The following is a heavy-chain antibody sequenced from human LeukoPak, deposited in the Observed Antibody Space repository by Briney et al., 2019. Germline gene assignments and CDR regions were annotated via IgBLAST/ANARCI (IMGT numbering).Heavy chain of an antibody. J-gene: IGHJ4*02. D-gene: IGHD4-23*01. CDR3: ARSVARGPTYIYYFDY. CDR1: GFTFDDYG. CDR2: INWNGGST. V-gene: IGHV3-20*04. Sequence: PGGSLRLSCAASGFTFDDYGMSWVRQAPGKGLEWVSGINWNGGSTGYADSVKGRFTISRDNAKNSLYLQMNSLRAEDTALYYCARSVARGPTYIYYFDYWGQGTPVTVSS.